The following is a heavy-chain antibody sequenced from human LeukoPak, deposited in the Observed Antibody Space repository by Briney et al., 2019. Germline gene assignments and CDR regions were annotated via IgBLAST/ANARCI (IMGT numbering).Heavy chain of an antibody. CDR1: GFTFSSYA. V-gene: IGHV3-30*04. CDR2: ISYDGSNK. CDR3: ARDLQFYYYYGMDV. J-gene: IGHJ6*02. Sequence: GRSLRLSCAASGFTFSSYAMHWVRQAPGKGLEWVAVISYDGSNKYYADSVKGRFTISRDNSKNTLYLQMNSLRAEDTAVYYCARDLQFYYYYGMDVWGQGTTVTVSS. D-gene: IGHD6-19*01.